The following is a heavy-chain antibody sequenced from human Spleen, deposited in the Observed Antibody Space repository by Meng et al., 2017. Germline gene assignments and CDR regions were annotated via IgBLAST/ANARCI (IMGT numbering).Heavy chain of an antibody. CDR1: GGSIRNDY. CDR3: VRSSGWVKTGFDP. D-gene: IGHD6-19*01. J-gene: IGHJ5*02. Sequence: QVQLQESGPGLVKPSETLSLTCTVSGGSIRNDYWSWIRQSPGKGLEWIGSIGHSGFTYYTPSLKSRVTVSIDTSRNQFSLWLTSVTAADTAVYYCVRSSGWVKTGFDPWGQGTLVTVSS. CDR2: IGHSGFT. V-gene: IGHV4-59*05.